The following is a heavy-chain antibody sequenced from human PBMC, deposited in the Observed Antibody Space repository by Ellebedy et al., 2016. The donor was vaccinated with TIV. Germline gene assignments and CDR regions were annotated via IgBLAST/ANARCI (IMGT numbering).Heavy chain of an antibody. CDR3: ARSSGFYGAGTDYWFDP. CDR2: INPNSGGT. J-gene: IGHJ5*02. CDR1: GYTFTGYY. V-gene: IGHV1-2*02. Sequence: AASVKVSCKASGYTFTGYYMHWVRQAPGQGLEWLGWINPNSGGTNYAQKFQGRVTMTRDPSIRTAYMELSGLRSDDTAVYYCARSSGFYGAGTDYWFDPWGQGTLVTVSS. D-gene: IGHD3-10*01.